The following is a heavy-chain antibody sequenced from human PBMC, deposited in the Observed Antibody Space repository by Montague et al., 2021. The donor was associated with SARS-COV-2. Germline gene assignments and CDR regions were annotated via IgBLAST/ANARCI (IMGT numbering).Heavy chain of an antibody. CDR1: GFPFSADY. D-gene: IGHD6-19*01. V-gene: IGHV3-7*03. CDR3: ARNRGWYRLES. CDR2: INGAGSET. Sequence: SLRLSCAASGFPFSADYMTWVRQAPGKGLEWVGNINGAGSETGYGDSPRGRIAISRDNAKNSMYLEMNSLRAEDTAVYYCARNRGWYRLESWGQGTLVTVSS. J-gene: IGHJ5*02.